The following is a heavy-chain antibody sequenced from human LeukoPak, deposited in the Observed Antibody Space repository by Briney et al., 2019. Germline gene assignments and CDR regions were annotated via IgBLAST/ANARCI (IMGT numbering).Heavy chain of an antibody. Sequence: SVKVSCKASGGTFSSYAISWVRQAPGQGLEWVGGIIPIFGTANYAQKFQGRVTITADESTSTAYMELSSLRSEDTAVYYCARASRYYGSGSFYGMDVWGQGTTVTVSS. V-gene: IGHV1-69*13. CDR3: ARASRYYGSGSFYGMDV. D-gene: IGHD3-10*01. J-gene: IGHJ6*02. CDR1: GGTFSSYA. CDR2: IIPIFGTA.